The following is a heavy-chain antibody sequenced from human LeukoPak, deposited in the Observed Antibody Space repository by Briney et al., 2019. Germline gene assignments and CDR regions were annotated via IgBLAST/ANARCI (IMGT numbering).Heavy chain of an antibody. V-gene: IGHV3-23*01. CDR3: AKDPYSYGNYFDY. CDR2: ISGSGGIT. CDR1: GFAFISYA. J-gene: IGHJ4*02. Sequence: GGSLRLSCATSGFAFISYAMSWVRQAPGKGLEWVSGISGSGGITYYADSVKGRFTTSRDNSKNTLYLEMNSLRAEDTAVYYCAKDPYSYGNYFDYWGQGTLVTVSS. D-gene: IGHD5-18*01.